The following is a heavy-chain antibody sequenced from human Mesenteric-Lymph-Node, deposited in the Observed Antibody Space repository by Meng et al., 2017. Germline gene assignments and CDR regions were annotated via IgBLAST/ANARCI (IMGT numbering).Heavy chain of an antibody. CDR3: ARDPTGGEDHQRV. CDR1: GGSISSSNW. J-gene: IGHJ4*02. V-gene: IGHV4-4*02. CDR2: IYHSGIT. Sequence: VRRQESGPGLVKASGTLAPTFAVSGGSISSSNWWSWVRQPPGKGLEWIGKIYHSGITIYNPSLKSRVTMSVDNSKNQFSLKLNSMTAADTAVYYCARDPTGGEDHQRVWGQGTLVTVSS. D-gene: IGHD1-14*01.